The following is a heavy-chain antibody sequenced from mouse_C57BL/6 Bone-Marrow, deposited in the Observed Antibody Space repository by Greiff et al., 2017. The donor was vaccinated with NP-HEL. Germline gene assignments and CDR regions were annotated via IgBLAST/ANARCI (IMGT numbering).Heavy chain of an antibody. CDR3: ARSWFYYFDY. CDR1: GYTFTSYW. CDR2: IDPSDSYT. V-gene: IGHV1-59*01. Sequence: QVQLKQPGAELVRPGTSVKLSCKASGYTFTSYWMHWVKQRPGQGLEWIGVIDPSDSYTNYNQKFKGKATLTVDTSSSTAYMQLSSLTSEDSAVYFCARSWFYYFDYWGQGTTLTVSS. J-gene: IGHJ2*01. D-gene: IGHD1-1*02.